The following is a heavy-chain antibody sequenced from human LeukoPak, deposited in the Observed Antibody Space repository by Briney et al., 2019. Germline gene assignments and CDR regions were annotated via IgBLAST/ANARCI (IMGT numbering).Heavy chain of an antibody. V-gene: IGHV3-7*05. CDR1: GFTLSNYW. CDR2: INQDGSEK. J-gene: IGHJ4*02. Sequence: GGPLRLSCAASGFTLSNYWMSWVRQAPGRGLEWVGNINQDGSEKFYVDSVKGRFTISRDNAKNSLFLLMKSLRAEDTAVYYCARDSSPGYYDYVWGTYPRYWGQGTLVTVSS. CDR3: ARDSSPGYYDYVWGTYPRY. D-gene: IGHD3-16*02.